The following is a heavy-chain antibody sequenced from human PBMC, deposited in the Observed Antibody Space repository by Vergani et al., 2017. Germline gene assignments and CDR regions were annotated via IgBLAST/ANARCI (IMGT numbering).Heavy chain of an antibody. CDR3: AANLITGRPSDWYFDF. J-gene: IGHJ2*01. CDR1: GFTFSSYS. Sequence: EVQLVESGGGLVQPGGSLRLSCAASGFTFSSYSMNWVRQAPGKGLEWVSYISSSSSTIYYADSVTGRFTISRDNAKNSLYLQMNSLRAEDTAVYYCAANLITGRPSDWYFDFWGRGTLVTVSS. V-gene: IGHV3-48*01. D-gene: IGHD3-16*01. CDR2: ISSSSSTI.